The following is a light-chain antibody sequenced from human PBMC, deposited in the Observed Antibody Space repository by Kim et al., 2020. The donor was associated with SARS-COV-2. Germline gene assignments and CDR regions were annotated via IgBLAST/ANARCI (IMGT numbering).Light chain of an antibody. CDR3: QQYYNPPLFT. V-gene: IGKV1-33*01. CDR2: DAS. J-gene: IGKJ3*01. Sequence: SVGDRVTITCQASQDINVFLHWYQQKPGKPPKLLIYDASNLETGVPSRFSGSGSGTHFILTINSLQPEDIATYYCQQYYNPPLFTFGPGTKVDIK. CDR1: QDINVF.